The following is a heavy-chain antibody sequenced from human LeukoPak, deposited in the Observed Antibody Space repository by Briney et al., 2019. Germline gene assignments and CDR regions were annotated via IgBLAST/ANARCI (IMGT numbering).Heavy chain of an antibody. V-gene: IGHV3-74*01. J-gene: IGHJ4*02. CDR2: INSDGSST. D-gene: IGHD3-10*02. CDR1: GFTFSSYW. CDR3: ARASHVNSRAGDLNDY. Sequence: GGSLRLSCAASGFTFSSYWMHWVRQAPGKGLVWVSRINSDGSSTSYADSVKGRFTISRDNAKNTLYLQMNSLRAEDTAVYYCARASHVNSRAGDLNDYWGQGTLVTVSS.